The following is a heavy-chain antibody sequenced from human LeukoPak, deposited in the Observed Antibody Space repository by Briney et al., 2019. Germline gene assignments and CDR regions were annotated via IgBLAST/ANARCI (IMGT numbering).Heavy chain of an antibody. V-gene: IGHV3-15*01. CDR1: GFTFSNAW. J-gene: IGHJ6*04. CDR2: IKSKTDGGTT. Sequence: GGSLRLSCAASGFTFSNAWMSWVRQAPGKGLEWVGRIKSKTDGGTTDYAAPVKGRFTISRDDSKNTLYLQMNSLKTEDTAVYYCTVSYYDILTGGLDVWGKGTTVTVSS. CDR3: TVSYYDILTGGLDV. D-gene: IGHD3-9*01.